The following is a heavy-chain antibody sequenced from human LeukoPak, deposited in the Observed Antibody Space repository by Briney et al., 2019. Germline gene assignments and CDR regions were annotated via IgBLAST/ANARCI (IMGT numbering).Heavy chain of an antibody. CDR2: ISRTGTYI. CDR1: GFTFTSYT. J-gene: IGHJ6*03. Sequence: GGSLRLSCAASGFTFTSYTMNWVRQAPGKGLEWVSSISRTGTYIYYADSVKGRFTISRDNAKNSLFLHMNSLRAEDTAVYYCARLGYSGYEPLTARFGSVAGTNNYMDVWGQGTTVTVSS. D-gene: IGHD5-12*01. V-gene: IGHV3-21*01. CDR3: ARLGYSGYEPLTARFGSVAGTNNYMDV.